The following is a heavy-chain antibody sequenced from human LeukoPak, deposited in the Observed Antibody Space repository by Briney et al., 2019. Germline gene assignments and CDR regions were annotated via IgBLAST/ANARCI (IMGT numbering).Heavy chain of an antibody. J-gene: IGHJ2*01. D-gene: IGHD2-2*02. Sequence: PSETLSLTCTVSGGSISSSSYYWGWIRQPPGKGLEWTGSIYYSGSTYYNPSLKSRVTISVDTSKNQFSLKLSSVTAADTAVYYCARHGGRGWKYQLLYRPNWYFDLWGRGTLVTVSS. V-gene: IGHV4-39*01. CDR1: GGSISSSSYY. CDR2: IYYSGST. CDR3: ARHGGRGWKYQLLYRPNWYFDL.